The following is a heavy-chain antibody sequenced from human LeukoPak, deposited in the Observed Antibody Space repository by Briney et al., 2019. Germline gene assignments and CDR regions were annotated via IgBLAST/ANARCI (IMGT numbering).Heavy chain of an antibody. CDR2: VYYSGST. V-gene: IGHV4-39*01. Sequence: KPSETLSLTCTVSAGSINSGSYYWGWIRQPPGKGLEWIGSVYYSGSTYYNPSLESRVAISVDTPKNQFSLKLSSVTVADTAVYYCARQSGPVDYWGQGTLVTVSS. J-gene: IGHJ4*02. CDR3: ARQSGPVDY. CDR1: AGSINSGSYY.